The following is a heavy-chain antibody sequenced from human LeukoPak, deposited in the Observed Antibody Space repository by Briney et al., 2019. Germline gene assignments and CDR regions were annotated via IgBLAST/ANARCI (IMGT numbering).Heavy chain of an antibody. J-gene: IGHJ4*02. CDR1: GFTFSTYW. V-gene: IGHV3-7*01. D-gene: IGHD5-12*01. CDR3: ARQYSGYHYAFDY. CDR2: IKQDGSER. Sequence: GGSLRLSCAASGFTFSTYWLTWVRQAPGKGLEWVANIKQDGSERYYVDSVKGRFTISRDNAKNSLYLQMNGLRAEDTAVYYCARQYSGYHYAFDYWGQGTLVTVSS.